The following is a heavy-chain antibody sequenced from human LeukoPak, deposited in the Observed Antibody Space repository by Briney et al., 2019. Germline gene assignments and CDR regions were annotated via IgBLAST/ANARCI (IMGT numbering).Heavy chain of an antibody. CDR1: GYTFTSYG. J-gene: IGHJ5*02. V-gene: IGHV1-18*01. D-gene: IGHD2-2*03. Sequence: ASVKVSCKASGYTFTSYGISWVRQAPGQGLEWMGWISAYNGNTNYAQKLQGRVTMTTDTSTSTAYMELRSLRSDDTAVYYCASNGYCSSTSCYSNWFDPWGQGTLVTVSS. CDR3: ASNGYCSSTSCYSNWFDP. CDR2: ISAYNGNT.